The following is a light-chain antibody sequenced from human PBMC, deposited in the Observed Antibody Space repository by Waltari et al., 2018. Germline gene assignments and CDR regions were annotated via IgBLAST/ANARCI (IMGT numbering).Light chain of an antibody. Sequence: QAVVTQEPSLTVSPGGTVTLTCGSSSGPVTSGHFPYWFQQKPGQAPRTLISETSNRLSWTPARFSGSLLGGKAALALSDAQPDADADYYCLLSYHDAVIFGGGTKLTVL. CDR3: LLSYHDAVI. V-gene: IGLV7-46*01. J-gene: IGLJ2*01. CDR2: ETS. CDR1: SGPVTSGHF.